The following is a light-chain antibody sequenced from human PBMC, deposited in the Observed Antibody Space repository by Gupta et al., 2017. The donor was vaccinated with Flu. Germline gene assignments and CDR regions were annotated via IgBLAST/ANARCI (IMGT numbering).Light chain of an antibody. J-gene: IGLJ1*01. V-gene: IGLV2-14*03. CDR2: DVT. CDR3: SSYTSTNTFYV. Sequence: QSALTQPASVSGSPGQSITISCTGTSSDVGRSNSVSWYQQHPGKAPKLIIYDVTTRPSGVSSRFSGSKSGNTASLTISGLEAEDESDYFCSSYTSTNTFYVFGTGTKVTVL. CDR1: SSDVGRSNS.